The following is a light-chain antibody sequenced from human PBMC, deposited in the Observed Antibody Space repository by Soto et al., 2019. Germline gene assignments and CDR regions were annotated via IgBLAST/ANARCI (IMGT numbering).Light chain of an antibody. V-gene: IGKV3-20*01. J-gene: IGKJ1*01. CDR2: GAS. CDR3: QQYGSSPPT. Sequence: EIVLTQSPGTLSLSPGERATHSCRASQSVSSNYLAWYQRKPGQAPRLLIYGASNRATGIPNRFSGSGSGTDFTLTITRLEPEDFVVYYCQQYGSSPPTFGQGTKVEI. CDR1: QSVSSNY.